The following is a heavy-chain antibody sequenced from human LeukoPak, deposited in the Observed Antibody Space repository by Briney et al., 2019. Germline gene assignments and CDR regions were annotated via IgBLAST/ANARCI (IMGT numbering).Heavy chain of an antibody. V-gene: IGHV5-51*01. Sequence: GESLKISCKGSGYSFTTYWIGWVRPMPGTGLEWMEIIYPGDSDTKYSPSFQGQVTISADKSISTAYLQWSSLKASDTAMYYCARHVGPGYYDSSGYYLDWGQGTLVTVSS. CDR1: GYSFTTYW. CDR3: ARHVGPGYYDSSGYYLD. D-gene: IGHD3-22*01. J-gene: IGHJ4*02. CDR2: IYPGDSDT.